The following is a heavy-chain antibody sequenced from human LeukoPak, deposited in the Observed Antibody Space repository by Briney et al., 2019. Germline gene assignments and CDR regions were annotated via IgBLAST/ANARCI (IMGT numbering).Heavy chain of an antibody. Sequence: GASVNDSCKASGYTFTIYDINWVRQATGQGLEWMGWMNPNSGNTGYAQKFQGRVTMTRNTSISTAYMELSSLRSEDTAVYYCAREIVVVPAAIAVNWFDPWGQGTLVTVSS. D-gene: IGHD2-2*01. J-gene: IGHJ5*02. CDR3: AREIVVVPAAIAVNWFDP. CDR2: MNPNSGNT. V-gene: IGHV1-8*01. CDR1: GYTFTIYD.